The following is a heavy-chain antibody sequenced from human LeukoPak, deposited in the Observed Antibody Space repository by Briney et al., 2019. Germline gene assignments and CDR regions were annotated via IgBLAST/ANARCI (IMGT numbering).Heavy chain of an antibody. J-gene: IGHJ4*02. CDR3: ARTAYYYGSGNYFDY. V-gene: IGHV2-70*11. CDR2: IDWDDDK. CDR1: GFSLSTSGMC. D-gene: IGHD3-10*01. Sequence: SGPALVKPTQTLTLTCTSSGFSLSTSGMCVSWIRQPPGKALEWLARIDWDDDKYYSTSLKTRLTISKDTSKNQVVLTMTNMDPVDTATYYCARTAYYYGSGNYFDYWGQGTLVTVSS.